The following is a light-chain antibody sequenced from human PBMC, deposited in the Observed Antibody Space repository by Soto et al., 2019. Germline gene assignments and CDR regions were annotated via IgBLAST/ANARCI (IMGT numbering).Light chain of an antibody. CDR1: QSVIDW. CDR2: DAS. V-gene: IGKV1-5*01. J-gene: IGKJ3*01. CDR3: QQYNRYSFT. Sequence: DIQLTQSPSTLSASVGDGVTITCRASQSVIDWLAWYQQKPGKAPRLLIYDASSLQTGVPSRFSGSGSGTEFTLSINSLQPDYFATYSCQQYNRYSFTFGPGTRVDV.